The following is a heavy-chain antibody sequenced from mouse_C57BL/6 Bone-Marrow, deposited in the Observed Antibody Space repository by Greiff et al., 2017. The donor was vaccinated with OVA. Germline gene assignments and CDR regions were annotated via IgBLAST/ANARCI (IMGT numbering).Heavy chain of an antibody. V-gene: IGHV1-81*01. D-gene: IGHD2-12*01. CDR2: IYPRSGNT. CDR3: ARSYYYYLDY. J-gene: IGHJ2*01. Sequence: QVQLKQSGAELARPGASVKLSCKASGYTFTSYGISWVKQRTGQGLEWIGEIYPRSGNTYYTEKFKGKATLTADKSSSTAYMELRSLTSEDSAVYFCARSYYYYLDYWGQGTTLTVSS. CDR1: GYTFTSYG.